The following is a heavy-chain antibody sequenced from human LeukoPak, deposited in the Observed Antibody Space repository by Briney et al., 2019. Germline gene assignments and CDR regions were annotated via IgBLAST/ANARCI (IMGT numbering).Heavy chain of an antibody. CDR1: GFSFSSYT. Sequence: GGALRLSCAVPGFSFSSYTISWVRQPPGKGLWWVSPIIISSIYIFYADSMKGRFTISRDNTKNSLYLQMNSLRAEDTAIYYCARDYTTTLTTATNFDYWGQGTLVTVSS. D-gene: IGHD4-17*01. J-gene: IGHJ4*02. CDR2: IIISSIYI. V-gene: IGHV3-21*01. CDR3: ARDYTTTLTTATNFDY.